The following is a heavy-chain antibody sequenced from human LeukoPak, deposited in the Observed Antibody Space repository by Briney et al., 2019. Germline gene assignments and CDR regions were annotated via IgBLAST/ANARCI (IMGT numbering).Heavy chain of an antibody. J-gene: IGHJ4*02. CDR2: IYYSGST. V-gene: IGHV4-39*01. Sequence: PSETLSLTCTVSGGSISSSSYNWGWIRQHTGKGRVWIGSIYYSGSTYYNPSHKSRVTISVDTSKNQFSLKVSSVTAADTAVYYCARQDVVATTLDYWVQGTLVTVSS. D-gene: IGHD5-12*01. CDR3: ARQDVVATTLDY. CDR1: GGSISSSSYN.